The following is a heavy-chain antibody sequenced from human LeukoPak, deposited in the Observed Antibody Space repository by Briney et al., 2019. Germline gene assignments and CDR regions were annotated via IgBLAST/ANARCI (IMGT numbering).Heavy chain of an antibody. Sequence: PSETLSLTCTVSGGSIGSYYWTCIRQPPGKGLEWIGYIYNSGSTNYNPSLKSRVTISVDTSKNQFSLKLSSVTAADTAVYYCARSRDGYNLDYWGQGTLVTVSS. J-gene: IGHJ4*02. V-gene: IGHV4-59*01. CDR2: IYNSGST. CDR3: ARSRDGYNLDY. D-gene: IGHD5-24*01. CDR1: GGSIGSYY.